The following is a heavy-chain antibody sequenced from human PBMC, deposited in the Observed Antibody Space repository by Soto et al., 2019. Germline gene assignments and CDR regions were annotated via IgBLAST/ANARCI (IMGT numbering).Heavy chain of an antibody. CDR1: GFTFSNSV. CDR2: ISATGTIS. J-gene: IGHJ4*02. CDR3: AKMAWLGDPPGGDF. D-gene: IGHD3-10*01. Sequence: EVQLLESGGGFIQPGGSLGLSCAASGFTFSNSVMAWFRQAPGKGLEWVSAISATGTISFYGDSVKGRFTVSRDNSKDTLYLHMGSLRADDTALYYCAKMAWLGDPPGGDFWGQGTLVTVSS. V-gene: IGHV3-23*01.